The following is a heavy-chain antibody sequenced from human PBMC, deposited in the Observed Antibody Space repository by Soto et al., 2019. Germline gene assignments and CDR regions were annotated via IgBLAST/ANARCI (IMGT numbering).Heavy chain of an antibody. V-gene: IGHV4-34*01. J-gene: IGHJ4*02. Sequence: PSETLSLTCAVYGGSLSGYYWSWIRQPPGKGLEWIGEINDSGSTNYNPSLMSRVTISLDTSKNQFSLKLSSVTAADTAVYYCARDTRRLAYRSSSWAPNWRGQGTLVTVSS. CDR2: INDSGST. CDR1: GGSLSGYY. CDR3: ARDTRRLAYRSSSWAPNW. D-gene: IGHD6-6*01.